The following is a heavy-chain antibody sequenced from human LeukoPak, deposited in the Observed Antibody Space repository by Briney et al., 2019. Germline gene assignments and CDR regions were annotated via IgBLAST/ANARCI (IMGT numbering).Heavy chain of an antibody. CDR3: AREIGYYFDSDDSRLRGRLDV. Sequence: GGSLRLSCAASGFTINTNYMNWVRQAPGRGLEWVSVIYPGGITKYADSVKGRFTVSRDNVKNTVYLQMNNLRAEDTALYYCAREIGYYFDSDDSRLRGRLDVWAKGPRSPCRQ. V-gene: IGHV3-53*01. J-gene: IGHJ6*04. CDR2: IYPGGIT. CDR1: GFTINTNY. D-gene: IGHD3-22*01.